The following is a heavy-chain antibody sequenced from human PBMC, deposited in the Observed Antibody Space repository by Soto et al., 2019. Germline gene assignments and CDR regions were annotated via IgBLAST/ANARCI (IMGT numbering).Heavy chain of an antibody. J-gene: IGHJ6*03. CDR2: ISASNGDT. Sequence: QVQLVQSGAEVKKPGASVKVSCKASGYSFTSHGISWVRQAPGQGLEWMAWISASNGDTNYAQKFQGRVTVTTDTSTSTGYMELRSLRFEDTAVYSCARIVRGSNIGYYHYMYVGGKVTTVTVSS. CDR3: ARIVRGSNIGYYHYMYV. CDR1: GYSFTSHG. V-gene: IGHV1-18*01. D-gene: IGHD3-10*01.